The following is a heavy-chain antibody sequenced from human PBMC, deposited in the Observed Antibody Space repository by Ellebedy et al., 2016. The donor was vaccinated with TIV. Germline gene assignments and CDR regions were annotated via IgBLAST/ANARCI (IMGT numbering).Heavy chain of an antibody. V-gene: IGHV4-39*01. D-gene: IGHD6-19*01. CDR3: ARRGSVAGNPIFDY. CDR2: IYYRGNT. Sequence: SETLSLXCTVSGGSISTTGHYWGWIRQPPGKGLEWIGSIYYRGNTYHKPSLQSRATFSVDTSKNQFSLKLTSVTAADSAVYYCARRGSVAGNPIFDYWGQGTLVTVSS. J-gene: IGHJ4*02. CDR1: GGSISTTGHY.